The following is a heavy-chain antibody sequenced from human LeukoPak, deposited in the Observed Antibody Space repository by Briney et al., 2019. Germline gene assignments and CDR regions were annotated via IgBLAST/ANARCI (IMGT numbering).Heavy chain of an antibody. J-gene: IGHJ4*02. D-gene: IGHD3-10*01. CDR2: ISAASWGI. V-gene: IGHV3-48*04. CDR1: GLTFSTYS. CDR3: VRDRSPGYFDY. Sequence: GGSLRLSCAASGLTFSTYSMTWVRQAPGKGLEWISHISAASWGIKYAYSGKGRFSISRDNAKNSLFLQMNSLRAEDTAVYYCVRDRSPGYFDYWGQGTLVTVSS.